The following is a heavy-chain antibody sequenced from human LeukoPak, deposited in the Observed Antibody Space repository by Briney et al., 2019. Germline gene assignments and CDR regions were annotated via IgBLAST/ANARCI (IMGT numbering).Heavy chain of an antibody. Sequence: SENLSLTCAVSGGSISSGGYSWSWIRQPPGKGLEWIGYIYHSGSTYYNPSLKSRVTISVDRSKNQFSLKLSSVTAADTAVYYCARARAGDGYNRYYFDYWGQGTLVTVSS. D-gene: IGHD5-24*01. CDR1: GGSISSGGYS. CDR3: ARARAGDGYNRYYFDY. V-gene: IGHV4-30-2*01. CDR2: IYHSGST. J-gene: IGHJ4*02.